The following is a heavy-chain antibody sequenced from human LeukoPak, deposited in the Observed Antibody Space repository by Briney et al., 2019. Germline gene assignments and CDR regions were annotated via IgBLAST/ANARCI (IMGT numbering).Heavy chain of an antibody. V-gene: IGHV1-2*02. CDR1: GYTFTGYY. Sequence: ASVKVSCKASGYTFTGYYMHWVRQAPRQGLEWMGWINPNSGGTNYAQKFQGRVTMTRDTSISTAYMELSRLRSDDTAVYYCAREGYCSGGSCYPNWFDPWGQGTLVTVSS. CDR3: AREGYCSGGSCYPNWFDP. J-gene: IGHJ5*02. CDR2: INPNSGGT. D-gene: IGHD2-15*01.